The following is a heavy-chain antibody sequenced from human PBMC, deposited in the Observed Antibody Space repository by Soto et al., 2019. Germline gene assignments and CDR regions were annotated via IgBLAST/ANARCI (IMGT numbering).Heavy chain of an antibody. CDR2: IFSNDEK. Sequence: QVTLKESGPVLVKPTETLTLTCTVSGFSLSNARMGVSWIRQPPGKALEWLAHIFSNDEKSYSTSLKSRLTISTDTSKSQVVLTMTNMDPVDTATYYCARTRWLQYYFDYWGQGTLVTVSS. V-gene: IGHV2-26*01. CDR1: GFSLSNARMG. CDR3: ARTRWLQYYFDY. D-gene: IGHD5-18*01. J-gene: IGHJ4*02.